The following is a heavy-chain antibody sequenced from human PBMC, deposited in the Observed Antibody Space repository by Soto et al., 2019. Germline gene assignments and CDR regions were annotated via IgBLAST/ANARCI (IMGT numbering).Heavy chain of an antibody. D-gene: IGHD3-16*01. J-gene: IGHJ1*01. Sequence: QVQLVESGGGAVQPGTSLRVSCVGSGFTFRSYVIHWVRQAPGKGLEWVALTSYDGSDKYYGDSVRGRFTISRDNSRNTVDLQMDSLRLEDTALYYCARWGTTGGLDVWGQGTLVSVSS. CDR2: TSYDGSDK. CDR1: GFTFRSYV. V-gene: IGHV3-30*19. CDR3: ARWGTTGGLDV.